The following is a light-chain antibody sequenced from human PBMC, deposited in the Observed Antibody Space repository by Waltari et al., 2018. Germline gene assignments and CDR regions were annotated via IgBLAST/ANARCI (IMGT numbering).Light chain of an antibody. CDR2: EVS. CDR3: MQNIQLPST. J-gene: IGKJ2*01. V-gene: IGKV2D-29*02. CDR1: QSLHHTDATTY. Sequence: DIVMTKIPLPLFVTPGRPASITCRPSQSLHHTDATTYLYWYLQKPGQSPQLLIYEVSTRVSGVPDRFSGSGSGTDFTLKISRVQAEDVAVYYCMQNIQLPSTFGQGTKLEIK.